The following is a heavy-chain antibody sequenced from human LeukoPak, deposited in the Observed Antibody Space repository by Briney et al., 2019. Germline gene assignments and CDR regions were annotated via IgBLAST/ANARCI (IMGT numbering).Heavy chain of an antibody. CDR2: ISSSGGYI. CDR1: GFTFSSFS. CDR3: AKDVDSSSWYGGPVY. D-gene: IGHD6-13*01. V-gene: IGHV3-21*04. Sequence: SGGSLRLSCAASGFTFSSFSMNWVRQAPGKGLAWVSSISSSGGYIYYADSVKGRFTISRDNSKNTLYLQMNSLRAEDTAVYYCAKDVDSSSWYGGPVYWGQGTLVTVSS. J-gene: IGHJ4*02.